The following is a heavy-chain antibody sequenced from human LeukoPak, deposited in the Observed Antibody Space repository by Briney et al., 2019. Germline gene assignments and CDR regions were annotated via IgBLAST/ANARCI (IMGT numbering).Heavy chain of an antibody. CDR3: AKDVYGDYGGLDY. Sequence: QSGESLRLSCAASGFTFSTYALSWVRQAPGKGPEWVSSIRGSDGSTYYADSVKGRFAISRDNSKNTLYLQMNSLRAEDTAVYYCAKDVYGDYGGLDYWGQGTLVTVSS. CDR1: GFTFSTYA. V-gene: IGHV3-23*01. CDR2: IRGSDGST. D-gene: IGHD4-17*01. J-gene: IGHJ4*02.